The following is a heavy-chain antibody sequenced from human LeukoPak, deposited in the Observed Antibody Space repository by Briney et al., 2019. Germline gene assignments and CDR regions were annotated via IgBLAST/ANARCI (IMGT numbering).Heavy chain of an antibody. V-gene: IGHV3-48*01. D-gene: IGHD3-22*01. CDR2: ISSSGTTI. J-gene: IGHJ4*02. CDR1: GFTFSSYW. Sequence: GGSLRLSCAASGFTFSSYWMSWVRQAPGKGLEWLSYISSSGTTIYYADSVKGRFTISRDNSKNTLYLQMNSLRAEDTAVYYCAKDRGSSGLHFDYWGQGTLVTVSS. CDR3: AKDRGSSGLHFDY.